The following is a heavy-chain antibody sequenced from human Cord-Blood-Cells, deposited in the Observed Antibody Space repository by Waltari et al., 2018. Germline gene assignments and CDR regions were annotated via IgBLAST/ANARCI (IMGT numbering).Heavy chain of an antibody. CDR1: GGSISSSSYY. CDR2: IYYSGST. V-gene: IGHV4-39*01. CDR3: ARPGSGSYYGYFQH. J-gene: IGHJ1*01. Sequence: QLQLQESGPGLVKPSETLSLTCTVSGGSISSSSYYWGWIRQPPGKGLEWIGSIYYSGSTYYNPSLKSRVTISVDTSKNQFSLKLSSVTAADTAVYYCARPGSGSYYGYFQHWGQGTLVTVSS. D-gene: IGHD1-26*01.